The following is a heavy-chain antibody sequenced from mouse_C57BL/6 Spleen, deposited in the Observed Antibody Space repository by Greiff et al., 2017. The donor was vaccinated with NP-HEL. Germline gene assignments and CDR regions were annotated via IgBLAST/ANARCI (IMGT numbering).Heavy chain of an antibody. V-gene: IGHV1-18*01. Sequence: VQLKQSGPELVKPGASVKIPCKASGYTFTDYNMDWVKQSHGKSLEWIGDINPNNGGTIYNQKFKGKATLTVDKSSSTAYMELRSLTSEDTAVYYCAREGMIKGYYFDYWGQGTTLTVSS. CDR3: AREGMIKGYYFDY. CDR1: GYTFTDYN. D-gene: IGHD2-4*01. CDR2: INPNNGGT. J-gene: IGHJ2*01.